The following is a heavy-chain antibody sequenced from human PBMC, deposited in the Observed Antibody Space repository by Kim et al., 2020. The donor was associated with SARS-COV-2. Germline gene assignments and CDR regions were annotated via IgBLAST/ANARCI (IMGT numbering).Heavy chain of an antibody. CDR2: IWYDGSNK. CDR1: GFTVSSDG. J-gene: IGHJ4*02. V-gene: IGHV3-33*01. D-gene: IGHD1-26*01. CDR3: ARDSLGRGYSGSYYLIDY. Sequence: GGYLRLSCAASGFTVSSDGMHWVRQAPGKGLEWGAVIWYDGSNKYYADSVKGRFTISRDNSKNTLYLQMNSLRAEDTAVYYCARDSLGRGYSGSYYLIDYWGQGTLVTVSS.